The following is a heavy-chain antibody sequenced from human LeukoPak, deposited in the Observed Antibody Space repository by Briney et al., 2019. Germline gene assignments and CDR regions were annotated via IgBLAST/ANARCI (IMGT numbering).Heavy chain of an antibody. Sequence: GGSLRLSCAASEFSVGSNYMTWVRQAPGKGLDWVAVILENGSNQYYADSVKGRFTISRDNSKNTLFLQMNSLRGEDTAMYYCARVQGGGYRTADCWGQGTLVTVSS. CDR2: ILENGSNQ. CDR1: EFSVGSNY. J-gene: IGHJ4*02. D-gene: IGHD6-19*01. V-gene: IGHV3-30*03. CDR3: ARVQGGGYRTADC.